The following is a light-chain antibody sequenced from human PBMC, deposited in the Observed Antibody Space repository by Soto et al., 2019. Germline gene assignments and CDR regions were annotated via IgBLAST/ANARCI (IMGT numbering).Light chain of an antibody. CDR2: GAA. CDR3: QQYHNWPA. CDR1: QSVFSS. V-gene: IGKV3-15*01. Sequence: EIVMTQSPATLSLSPGERDTLSCRASQSVFSSLAWYQQKPGQAPRLLIYGAATRATGIPARFSGSGSGTEFTLTISSLQSEDFGVYYCQQYHNWPAFGQGTKVEIK. J-gene: IGKJ1*01.